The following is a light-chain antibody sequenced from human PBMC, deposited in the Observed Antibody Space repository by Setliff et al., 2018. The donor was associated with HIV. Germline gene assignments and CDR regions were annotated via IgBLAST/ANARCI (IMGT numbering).Light chain of an antibody. CDR2: DVT. J-gene: IGLJ1*01. V-gene: IGLV2-11*01. Sequence: QSALTQPRSVSGSPGQSVTIACTGTSSDAGDYNFVSWYQLHPGKAPKLIIYDVTKRPSGVPDRFSGSKSANAASLTISGLQVEDEADYYCCSSAGTYTSFFVFGTGSKVTVL. CDR1: SSDAGDYNF. CDR3: CSSAGTYTSFFV.